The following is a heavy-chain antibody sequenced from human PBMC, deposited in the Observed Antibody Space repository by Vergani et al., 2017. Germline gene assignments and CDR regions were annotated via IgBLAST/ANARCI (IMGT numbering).Heavy chain of an antibody. CDR3: AKDGRESSDYGYFEY. V-gene: IGHV3-30*02. J-gene: IGHJ4*02. CDR2: IGYDGRIK. CDR1: GVSFNPYV. D-gene: IGHD4-17*01. Sequence: QVQMVETGGGVVQPGGSLRLYCATSGVSFNPYVAHWVRPAPGKGLEWGAFIGYDGRIKYNVDSVKGRFTISRDTSKKTLSLQKRSLRADDTAVYYCAKDGRESSDYGYFEYWGQGTLVTVSS.